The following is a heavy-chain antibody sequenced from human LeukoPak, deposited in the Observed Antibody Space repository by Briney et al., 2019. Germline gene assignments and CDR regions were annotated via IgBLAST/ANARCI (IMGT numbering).Heavy chain of an antibody. J-gene: IGHJ4*02. CDR3: ARHGGQSSGYYY. D-gene: IGHD3-22*01. CDR1: GGSISGYY. Sequence: SETLSLTCTVSGGSISGYYWSWIRQPPGKGLEWIGYIFYSGSTNYNPSLKSRVTISVDTSKNQFSLKLSSVTAADTAVHYCARHGGQSSGYYYWGQGNLVTVSS. CDR2: IFYSGST. V-gene: IGHV4-59*08.